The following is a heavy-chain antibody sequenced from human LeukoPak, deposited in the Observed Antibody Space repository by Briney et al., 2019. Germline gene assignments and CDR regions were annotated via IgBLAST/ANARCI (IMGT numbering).Heavy chain of an antibody. D-gene: IGHD3-22*01. J-gene: IGHJ4*02. CDR2: INSDGSST. V-gene: IGHV3-74*01. CDR1: GFTFSSYW. CDR3: ARVATYYDSSGYNSGYFDY. Sequence: GGSLRLSCAASGFTFSSYWMHWVRQAPGKGQVWVSRINSDGSSTSYADSVKGRFTISRDNAKNTLYLQMNSLRAEDTAVYYCARVATYYDSSGYNSGYFDYWGQGTVVTVSS.